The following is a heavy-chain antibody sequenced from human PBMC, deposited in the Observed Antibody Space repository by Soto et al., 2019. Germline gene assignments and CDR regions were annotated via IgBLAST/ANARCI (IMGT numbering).Heavy chain of an antibody. J-gene: IGHJ6*03. Sequence: SETLSLTCTVSGGSISSGGYYWSWIRQHPGKGLEWIGYIYYSGSTYYNPSLKSRVTISVDTSKNQFSLKLSSVTAADTAVYYCARFLAAAPEYYYYYMDVWGKGTTVTVSS. CDR3: ARFLAAAPEYYYYYMDV. CDR1: GGSISSGGYY. D-gene: IGHD6-13*01. CDR2: IYYSGST. V-gene: IGHV4-31*03.